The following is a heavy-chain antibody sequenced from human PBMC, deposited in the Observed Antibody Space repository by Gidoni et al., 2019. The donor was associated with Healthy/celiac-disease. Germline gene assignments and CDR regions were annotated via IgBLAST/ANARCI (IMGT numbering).Heavy chain of an antibody. J-gene: IGHJ4*02. CDR3: ARVLWFGELLHDY. V-gene: IGHV3-7*01. CDR2: IKQDVSEK. CDR1: GFTFSSYW. D-gene: IGHD3-10*01. Sequence: EVQLVESGGGLVQPGGSLRLSCAASGFTFSSYWMSWVRQAPGKGLEWVANIKQDVSEKYYVDSVKGRFTISRDNAKNSLYLQMNSLRAEDTAVYYCARVLWFGELLHDYWGQGTLVTVSS.